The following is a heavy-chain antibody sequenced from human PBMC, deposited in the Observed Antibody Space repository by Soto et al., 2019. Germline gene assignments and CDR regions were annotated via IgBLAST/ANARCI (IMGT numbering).Heavy chain of an antibody. CDR1: GFTFRDYA. J-gene: IGHJ4*01. V-gene: IGHV3-49*03. CDR2: IRSNIYDGTT. Sequence: PGGSLRLSCIASGFTFRDYAISWFRQAPGKGLQWVSFIRSNIYDGTTEYAASVKDRFSISRDDSKTIAYLQMNSLQTEDTGVYYCTTDSYITTITVRFDYWGHGTLVTVSS. D-gene: IGHD3-22*01. CDR3: TTDSYITTITVRFDY.